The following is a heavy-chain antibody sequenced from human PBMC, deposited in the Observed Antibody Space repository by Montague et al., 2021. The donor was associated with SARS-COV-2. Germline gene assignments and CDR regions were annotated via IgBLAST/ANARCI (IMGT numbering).Heavy chain of an antibody. CDR1: GGSFSGYY. CDR2: INHSGST. D-gene: IGHD4-17*01. J-gene: IGHJ6*02. CDR3: ARGRMVTTFYYYYYYGMDV. Sequence: SETLSLTCAVYGGSFSGYYWSWIRQPPGKGLEWIGEINHSGSTNYNPSLKSRVTISVDTSKNQFSLKLSSVTAADTAVYYCARGRMVTTFYYYYYYGMDVWGQGTTVTVSS. V-gene: IGHV4-34*01.